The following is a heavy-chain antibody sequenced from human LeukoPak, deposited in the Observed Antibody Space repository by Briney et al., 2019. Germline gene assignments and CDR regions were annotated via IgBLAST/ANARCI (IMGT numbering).Heavy chain of an antibody. D-gene: IGHD6-13*01. Sequence: ASVKVSCKASGGTFSSYAISRVRQAPGQGLEWMGGIIPIFGTANYAQKFQGRVTITTDESTSTAYMELSSLRSEDTAVYYCARESASIAAAGENWFDPWGQGTLVTVSS. J-gene: IGHJ5*02. CDR1: GGTFSSYA. V-gene: IGHV1-69*05. CDR3: ARESASIAAAGENWFDP. CDR2: IIPIFGTA.